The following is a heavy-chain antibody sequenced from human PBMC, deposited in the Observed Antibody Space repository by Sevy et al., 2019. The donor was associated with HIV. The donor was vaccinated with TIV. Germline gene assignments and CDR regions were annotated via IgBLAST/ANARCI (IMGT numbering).Heavy chain of an antibody. V-gene: IGHV3-7*01. CDR3: ARVRDDSSGFHLDY. CDR2: IKQDGSVK. CDR1: GFTFSRYW. Sequence: GGSLRLSCAASGFTFSRYWMTWVRQAPGKGLEWVANIKQDGSVKYSVDSVKGRFTISRDNAKNSLYLQMNSLRAEDTALYYCARVRDDSSGFHLDYWGQGTLVTVSS. J-gene: IGHJ4*02. D-gene: IGHD3-22*01.